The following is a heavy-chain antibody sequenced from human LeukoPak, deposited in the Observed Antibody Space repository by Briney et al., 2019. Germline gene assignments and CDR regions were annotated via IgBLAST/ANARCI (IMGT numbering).Heavy chain of an antibody. CDR1: GFTFITYA. Sequence: GGSLRLSCAASGFTFITYAMTWVRQAPGKGLDWVSTISAGGAGTYYADSVKGRFTLSRDNAKKSLSLQMNSLRAEDTAIYYCARSNRDAFDMWGQGTVVTVSS. D-gene: IGHD2/OR15-2a*01. CDR2: ISAGGAGT. J-gene: IGHJ3*02. V-gene: IGHV3-23*01. CDR3: ARSNRDAFDM.